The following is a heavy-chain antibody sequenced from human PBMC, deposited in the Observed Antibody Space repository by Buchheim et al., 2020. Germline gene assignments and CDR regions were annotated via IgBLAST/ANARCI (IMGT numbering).Heavy chain of an antibody. CDR1: GFTFSSYG. Sequence: QVQLVESGGGVVQPGRSLRLSCAASGFTFSSYGMHWVRQAPGKGLEWVAVISYDGSNKYYADSVKGRFTISRDNSKNTLYPQMNSLRAEDTAVYYCAKVSYDSSGYVDYWGQGTL. D-gene: IGHD3-22*01. V-gene: IGHV3-30*18. J-gene: IGHJ4*02. CDR3: AKVSYDSSGYVDY. CDR2: ISYDGSNK.